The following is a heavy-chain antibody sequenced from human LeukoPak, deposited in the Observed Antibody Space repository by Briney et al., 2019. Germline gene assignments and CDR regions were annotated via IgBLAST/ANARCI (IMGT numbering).Heavy chain of an antibody. V-gene: IGHV1-2*02. J-gene: IGHJ4*02. CDR3: ARDDNYGSGQPDD. CDR1: GYTFTGYY. Sequence: ASVKVSCKASGYTFTGYYMHWVRQAHGQGLEWMGWINPNSGGTNYAQKFQGRVTMTTDTSTSTVYMELRSLRSDDTAVYYCARDDNYGSGQPDDWGQGTLVTVSS. CDR2: INPNSGGT. D-gene: IGHD3-10*01.